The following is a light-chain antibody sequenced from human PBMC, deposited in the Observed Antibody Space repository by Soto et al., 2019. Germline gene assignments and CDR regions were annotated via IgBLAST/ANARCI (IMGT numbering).Light chain of an antibody. J-gene: IGKJ2*01. CDR2: GAS. Sequence: EIVLTQSPGTLSLSPGERATLSCRASQSVTSSYLAWYQQKPGQAPRLLIYGASSRATGIPDRFSGSGSGTDFTLTINRLKPEDFAVYYCQQYGSSPRTFGQGTKLAIK. CDR3: QQYGSSPRT. CDR1: QSVTSSY. V-gene: IGKV3-20*01.